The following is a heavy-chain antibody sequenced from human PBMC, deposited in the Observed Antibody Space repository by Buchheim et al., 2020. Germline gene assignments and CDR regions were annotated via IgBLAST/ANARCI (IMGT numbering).Heavy chain of an antibody. CDR3: AKDHWVGYSSGWYGMDV. CDR1: GFTFSSYA. CDR2: ISGRGGST. D-gene: IGHD6-19*01. V-gene: IGHV3-23*01. J-gene: IGHJ6*02. Sequence: EVQLLESGGGLVQPGGSLRLSCAASGFTFSSYAMSWVRQAPGKGLEWVSAISGRGGSTYYADSVKGRFTISRDNSKNTLYLQMNSLRAEDTAVYYCAKDHWVGYSSGWYGMDVWGQGTT.